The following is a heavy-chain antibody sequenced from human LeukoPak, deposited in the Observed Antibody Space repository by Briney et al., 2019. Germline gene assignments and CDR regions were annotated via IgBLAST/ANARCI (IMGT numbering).Heavy chain of an antibody. V-gene: IGHV3-23*01. Sequence: GGSLRLSCAASGFTFSSYAMGWVRQAPGKGLEWVSAISGSGGSTYYADSVKGRFTISRDNSKNTLYLQMNSLRAEDTAVYYCAKGTLMVRGVDYYFDYWGQGTLVTVSS. J-gene: IGHJ4*02. D-gene: IGHD3-10*01. CDR2: ISGSGGST. CDR3: AKGTLMVRGVDYYFDY. CDR1: GFTFSSYA.